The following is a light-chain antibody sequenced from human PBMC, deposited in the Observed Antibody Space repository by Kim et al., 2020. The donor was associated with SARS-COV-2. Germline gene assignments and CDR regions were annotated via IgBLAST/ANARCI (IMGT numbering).Light chain of an antibody. J-gene: IGLJ2*01. Sequence: PGQSMTIPSPRASSDVGGYNYVSWYRRNPGKVPKLVIYDVSERTPGVSNRFSGSKCGNTASLTISGLQAEDEADYYCSSYTGSSTVFGGGTQLTVL. V-gene: IGLV2-14*04. CDR1: SSDVGGYNY. CDR3: SSYTGSSTV. CDR2: DVS.